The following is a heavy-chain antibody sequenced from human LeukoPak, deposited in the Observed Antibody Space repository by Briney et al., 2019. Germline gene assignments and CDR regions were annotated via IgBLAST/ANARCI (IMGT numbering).Heavy chain of an antibody. V-gene: IGHV3-23*01. D-gene: IGHD6-19*01. Sequence: GGSLRLSCAASGFTFDDYAMHWVRQAPGKGLEWVSAISGSGGSTYYADSVTGRFTISRDNSKNTLYLQMNSLRAEDTAVYYCAKSIAVAGNDYWGQGTLVTVSS. CDR2: ISGSGGST. CDR3: AKSIAVAGNDY. CDR1: GFTFDDYA. J-gene: IGHJ4*02.